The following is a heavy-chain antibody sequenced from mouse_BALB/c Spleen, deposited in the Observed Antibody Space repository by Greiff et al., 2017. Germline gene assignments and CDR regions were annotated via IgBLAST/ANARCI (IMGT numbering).Heavy chain of an antibody. Sequence: EVKLVESGGGLVQPGGSMKLSCVASGFTFSNYWMNWVRQSPEKGLEWVAEIRLKSNNYATHYAESVKGRFTISRDDSKSSVYLQMNNLRAEDTGIYYCTRITRPYWYFDVWGAGTTVTVSS. CDR3: TRITRPYWYFDV. D-gene: IGHD2-4*01. CDR2: IRLKSNNYAT. J-gene: IGHJ1*01. CDR1: GFTFSNYW. V-gene: IGHV6-6*02.